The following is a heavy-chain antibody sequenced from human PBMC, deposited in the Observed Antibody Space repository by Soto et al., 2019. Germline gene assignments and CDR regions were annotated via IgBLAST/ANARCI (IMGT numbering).Heavy chain of an antibody. CDR3: ARVAFGPIDY. Sequence: SETLSLTCTVSNYSISSGYYWGWIRQSPGEGLEWIVSMYHSGTTYYNPSPKSRVIISVDTSKNQFSLKLTSVTSADTAVYFCARVAFGPIDYWGQGTLVTVSS. D-gene: IGHD3-16*01. V-gene: IGHV4-38-2*02. J-gene: IGHJ4*02. CDR1: NYSISSGYY. CDR2: MYHSGTT.